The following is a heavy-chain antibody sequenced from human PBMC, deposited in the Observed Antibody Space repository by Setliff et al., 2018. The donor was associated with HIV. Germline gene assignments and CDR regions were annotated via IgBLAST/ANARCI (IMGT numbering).Heavy chain of an antibody. D-gene: IGHD6-19*01. CDR3: ARDGGPGSGWGDYSYYYSMDV. J-gene: IGHJ6*04. Sequence: ASVKVSCKASGYTFTNYYIHWVRQAPGQRLEWMGWINAGNGNTKYSQEFQGRVTITTDTSADTAYMELSSLRFEDTAVYYCARDGGPGSGWGDYSYYYSMDVWGKGTTVTVSS. CDR1: GYTFTNYY. CDR2: INAGNGNT. V-gene: IGHV1-3*01.